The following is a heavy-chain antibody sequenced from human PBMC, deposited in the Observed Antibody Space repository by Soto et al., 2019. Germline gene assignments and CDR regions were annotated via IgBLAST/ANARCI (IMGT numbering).Heavy chain of an antibody. Sequence: GASVKVSCKASGYTFTGYYMHWVRQAPGQGLEWIGWINPNSGDTSSAQKFQGWVTMTRDTSISTAYMELNRLKSDDTAVYYCARGGESSGYFQYPDYWGQGTLVTVSS. CDR2: INPNSGDT. D-gene: IGHD3-22*01. V-gene: IGHV1-2*04. CDR1: GYTFTGYY. J-gene: IGHJ4*02. CDR3: ARGGESSGYFQYPDY.